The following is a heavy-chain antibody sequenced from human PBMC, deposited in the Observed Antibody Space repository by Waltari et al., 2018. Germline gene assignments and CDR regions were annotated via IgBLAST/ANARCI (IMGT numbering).Heavy chain of an antibody. Sequence: QVQLQESGPGLVKPSQTLSLPCTVSGGSISSDRHYWSWIRQPAGKGLEWVGYIYTTGSTNYNPSLKSRVTISIDTSKNQFSLKLTSVTAADTAVYYCARSPSGPRGYWGQGTLVTVSS. CDR3: ARSPSGPRGY. V-gene: IGHV4-61*09. CDR2: IYTTGST. J-gene: IGHJ4*02. D-gene: IGHD3-10*01. CDR1: GGSISSDRHY.